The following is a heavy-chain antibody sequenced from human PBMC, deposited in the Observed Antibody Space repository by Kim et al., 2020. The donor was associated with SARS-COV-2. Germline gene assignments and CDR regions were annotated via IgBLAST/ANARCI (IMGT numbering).Heavy chain of an antibody. J-gene: IGHJ4*02. CDR1: GYTFSSYA. CDR2: DSAAGLRT. CDR3: AKGQSGTRQERYSDY. Sequence: GGSLRLSCAASGYTFSSYAMTWVRQAPGKGLEGVAADSAAGLRTYYADSLKGRFTISRDNSKNTVNLQMNSLRPEDSAVYYCAKGQSGTRQERYSDYWGQGILVTVSS. V-gene: IGHV3-23*01. D-gene: IGHD1-26*01.